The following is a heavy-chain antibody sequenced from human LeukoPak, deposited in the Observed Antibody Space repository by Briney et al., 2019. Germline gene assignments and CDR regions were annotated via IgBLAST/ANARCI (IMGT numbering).Heavy chain of an antibody. Sequence: PSETLSLTCTVSDGSINGYYWSWIRQSPGKGLESLGYIYYTGSTNYNPSLRSRVTMSVDTSRNQFFLRLSSVTAADTAVYYCARGMDYDILTGSTPDAFDIWGQGTMVTVSS. J-gene: IGHJ3*02. CDR2: IYYTGST. D-gene: IGHD3-9*01. CDR1: DGSINGYY. CDR3: ARGMDYDILTGSTPDAFDI. V-gene: IGHV4-59*01.